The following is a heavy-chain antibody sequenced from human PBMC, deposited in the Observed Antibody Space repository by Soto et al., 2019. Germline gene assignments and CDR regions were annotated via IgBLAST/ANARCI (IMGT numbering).Heavy chain of an antibody. V-gene: IGHV3-15*01. D-gene: IGHD3-22*01. J-gene: IGHJ6*02. CDR2: FKSKVDGGTT. CDR1: GFSFTDAW. CDR3: TTEEVVVTPYYHYGMDV. Sequence: GGSLRLSCAASGFSFTDAWMSWVRQAPGKGLQWVGRFKSKVDGGTTDYAAPVKGRFTISKDDSKNTLYLQMNSLKTEDTAVYYCTTEEVVVTPYYHYGMDVWGQGTTVTVSS.